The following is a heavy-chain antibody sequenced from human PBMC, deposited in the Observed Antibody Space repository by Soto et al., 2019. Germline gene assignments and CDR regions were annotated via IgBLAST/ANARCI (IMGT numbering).Heavy chain of an antibody. D-gene: IGHD6-13*01. J-gene: IGHJ4*02. CDR3: ARGLITAAGTPLRY. Sequence: AAVKVSCKASGYTFINYYMHWLRQAPVQGLEWMGIINTSGASTTYAQKFWGRVTMTRATSTNTVYLELSSLRSEDTAVYYCARGLITAAGTPLRYWGQGTLVTVSS. CDR2: INTSGAST. V-gene: IGHV1-46*01. CDR1: GYTFINYY.